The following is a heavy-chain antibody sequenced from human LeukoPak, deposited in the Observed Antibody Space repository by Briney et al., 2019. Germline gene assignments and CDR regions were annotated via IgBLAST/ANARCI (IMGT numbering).Heavy chain of an antibody. CDR1: GFTFSSYA. V-gene: IGHV3-30-3*01. J-gene: IGHJ6*02. Sequence: GGSLRLSCAASGFTFSSYAMHWVRQAPGKGLEWVAVISYDGSNKYYADSVKGRFTISRDNAKNSLYLQMNSLRAEDTAVYYCARDSYYYGMDVWGQGTTVTVSS. CDR3: ARDSYYYGMDV. CDR2: ISYDGSNK.